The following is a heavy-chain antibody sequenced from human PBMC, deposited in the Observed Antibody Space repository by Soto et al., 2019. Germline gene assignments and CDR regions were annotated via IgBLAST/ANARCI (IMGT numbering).Heavy chain of an antibody. D-gene: IGHD5-18*01. CDR2: IWYDGSNK. CDR3: VRDRDLDRDMDHADL. J-gene: IGHJ4*01. V-gene: IGHV3-33*01. Sequence: GALRLSCAASGFTFSSYGMHWVRQAPGKGLEWVAVIWYDGSNKYYADSVKGRFTISRDNSKNTLYLQMNSLRAEDTAVYFCVRDRDLDRDMDHADLWGQGTLVTVSS. CDR1: GFTFSSYG.